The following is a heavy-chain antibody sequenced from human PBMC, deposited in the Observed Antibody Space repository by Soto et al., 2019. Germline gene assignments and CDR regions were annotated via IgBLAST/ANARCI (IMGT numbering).Heavy chain of an antibody. CDR3: ARDGNYDYIWGSYRRRNLHFDY. Sequence: EVQLVESGGGLVQPGGSLRLSCAASGFTFSSYWMSWVRQAPGKGLEWVANIKQDGSEKYYVDSAKGRFTISRDNAKNSLYLQMNSLRAEDTAVYYCARDGNYDYIWGSYRRRNLHFDYWGQGTLVTVSS. CDR2: IKQDGSEK. D-gene: IGHD3-16*02. J-gene: IGHJ4*02. V-gene: IGHV3-7*01. CDR1: GFTFSSYW.